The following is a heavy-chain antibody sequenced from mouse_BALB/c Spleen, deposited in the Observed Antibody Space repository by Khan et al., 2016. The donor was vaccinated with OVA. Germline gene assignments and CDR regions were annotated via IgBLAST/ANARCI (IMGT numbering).Heavy chain of an antibody. CDR1: GYTFTTYW. CDR3: RRDRIDY. V-gene: IGHV1-7*01. CDR2: INPTSGYT. Sequence: QVQLKQSGAELAKPGASVKMSCKASGYTFTTYWMHWVKQRPGQGLEWIGYINPTSGYTDYNEKFKDRATLSADKSSSTAYIQLSSLTSEDSAVYYCRRDRIDYWGQGTTLTVSS. J-gene: IGHJ2*01.